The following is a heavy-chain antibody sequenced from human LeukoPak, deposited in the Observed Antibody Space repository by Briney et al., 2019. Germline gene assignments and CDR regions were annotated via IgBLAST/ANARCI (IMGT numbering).Heavy chain of an antibody. Sequence: GGSLRLSCAASGFTFSNYFTHWVRQAPGKGLVWVSRINSDGTSTMYADSVKGRFTISRDNAKTMLYMQMNSLRDEDTAVYYCARRVDATRWFDPWGQGTLVTVSS. CDR3: ARRVDATRWFDP. V-gene: IGHV3-74*03. J-gene: IGHJ5*02. CDR1: GFTFSNYF. CDR2: INSDGTST. D-gene: IGHD2-15*01.